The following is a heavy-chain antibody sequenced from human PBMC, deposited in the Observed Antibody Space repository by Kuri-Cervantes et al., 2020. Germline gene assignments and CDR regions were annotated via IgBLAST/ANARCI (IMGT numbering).Heavy chain of an antibody. J-gene: IGHJ3*01. CDR3: ASVRSGSYYAFDV. V-gene: IGHV4-30-4*08. D-gene: IGHD1-26*01. CDR1: GDSVSSNNYY. Sequence: SETLSLTCNVSGDSVSSNNYYWSWIRQPPGKGLEWIGYIYYSGSAYYNPSLKSRVTTSVDTSKNQFSLKLSSVTAADTAVYYCASVRSGSYYAFDVWGQGTMVTVSS. CDR2: IYYSGSA.